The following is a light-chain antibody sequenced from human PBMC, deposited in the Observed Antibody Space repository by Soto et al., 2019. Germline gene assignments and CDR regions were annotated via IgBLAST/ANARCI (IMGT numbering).Light chain of an antibody. CDR1: QTVSRY. CDR3: QQRSTWPLFT. J-gene: IGKJ4*01. CDR2: YAS. Sequence: VLTQSPATLFLSPGERATLSCRASQTVSRYLAWYQQKPGQAPRLLIYYASNRATGIPARFSGSGSGTDYTLTIGSLEPEDFAVYYCQQRSTWPLFTFGGGTKVEI. V-gene: IGKV3-11*01.